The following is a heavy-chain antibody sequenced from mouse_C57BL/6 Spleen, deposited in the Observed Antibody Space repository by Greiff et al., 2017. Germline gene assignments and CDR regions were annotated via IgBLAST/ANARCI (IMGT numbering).Heavy chain of an antibody. Sequence: VQLQQSGAELVKPGASVKISCKASGYAFSSYWMNWVKQRPGKGLEWIGQIYPGDGDTNYNGKFKGKATLTAVKSSSKAYMQLSSLTSEDSAVYFCARSLITTVVSRYFDVWGTGTTVTVSS. CDR2: IYPGDGDT. J-gene: IGHJ1*03. CDR3: ARSLITTVVSRYFDV. V-gene: IGHV1-80*01. D-gene: IGHD1-1*01. CDR1: GYAFSSYW.